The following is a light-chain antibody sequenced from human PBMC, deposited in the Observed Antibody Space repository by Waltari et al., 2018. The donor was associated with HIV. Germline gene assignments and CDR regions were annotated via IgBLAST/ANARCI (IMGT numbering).Light chain of an antibody. CDR2: DFT. V-gene: IGLV2-8*01. CDR3: ASHAGSKDV. J-gene: IGLJ2*01. CDR1: SSDVGAYNY. Sequence: QSALTQPPSASGSPGQSVTISCTGTSSDVGAYNYVSWFQQHPGKAPKLMIYDFTTPPSGVPDRFSGSESGNPASLTVSGLQAEDEADYYCASHAGSKDVFGGGTRLTVL.